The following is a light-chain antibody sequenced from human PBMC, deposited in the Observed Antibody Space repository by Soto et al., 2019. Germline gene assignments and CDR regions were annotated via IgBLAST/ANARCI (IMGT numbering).Light chain of an antibody. V-gene: IGLV2-8*01. CDR2: EVT. CDR3: SSYAASNNFYFV. J-gene: IGLJ3*02. CDR1: SSDVGGYNY. Sequence: QSALTQPPSASGSPGQSVTISCTGTSSDVGGYNYVSWYQQYPGRAPKLMMYEVTKRPSGVPDRFSGSKSGNTASLTVSGLQAEDEADYYCSSYAASNNFYFVFGGGTKLTV.